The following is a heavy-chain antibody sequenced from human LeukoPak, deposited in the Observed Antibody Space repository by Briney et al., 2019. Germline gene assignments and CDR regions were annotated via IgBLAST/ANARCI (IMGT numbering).Heavy chain of an antibody. V-gene: IGHV3-7*01. CDR3: ARPPRYDFWSGYLDY. D-gene: IGHD3-3*01. Sequence: GGSLRLSCTASGFAFSSYWMSWVRQAPGKGLEWVANIKQDGREKYYVDSVKGRFTISRDNAKNSLYLQMNSLRAEDTAVCYCARPPRYDFWSGYLDYWGQGTLVTVSS. CDR2: IKQDGREK. CDR1: GFAFSSYW. J-gene: IGHJ4*02.